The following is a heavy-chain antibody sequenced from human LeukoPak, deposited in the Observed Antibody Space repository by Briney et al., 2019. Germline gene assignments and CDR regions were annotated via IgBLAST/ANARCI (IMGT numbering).Heavy chain of an antibody. CDR3: ARDAYSSNLYYFDY. CDR2: IYTSGST. V-gene: IGHV4-4*07. D-gene: IGHD6-13*01. CDR1: GGSISSYY. J-gene: IGHJ4*02. Sequence: SETLSLTCTVSGGSISSYYWSWIRQPAGKGLEWIGRIYTSGSTNYNPSLKSRVTMSVDTSKNQFSLKLSSVTAADTAVYYCARDAYSSNLYYFDYWGQGTLVTVSS.